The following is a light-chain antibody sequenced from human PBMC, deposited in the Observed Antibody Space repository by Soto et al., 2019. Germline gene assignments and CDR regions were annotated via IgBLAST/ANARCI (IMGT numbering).Light chain of an antibody. J-gene: IGKJ3*01. CDR2: AAS. CDR3: LQDYNYSFT. Sequence: AVQMTQSPSSLSASVGDRVTITCRASQGIRNDLGWYQQKPGKAPKLLIYAASTLQSGVPSRFSGSGSGTDFTLTISSLQPEDFATYYCLQDYNYSFTFGPGTKVDIK. V-gene: IGKV1-6*01. CDR1: QGIRND.